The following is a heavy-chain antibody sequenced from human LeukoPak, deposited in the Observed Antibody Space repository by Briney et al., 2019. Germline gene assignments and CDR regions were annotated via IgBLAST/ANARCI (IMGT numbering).Heavy chain of an antibody. CDR3: ARDGGAAASLDY. CDR2: IYYSGST. J-gene: IGHJ4*02. V-gene: IGHV4-39*07. D-gene: IGHD6-13*01. CDR1: GGSISSSSYY. Sequence: SETLSLTCTVSGGSISSSSYYWGWIRQPPGKGLEWIGSIYYSGSTYYNPSLKSRVTISVDTSKNQFSLKLSSVTAADTAVYYCARDGGAAASLDYWGQGTLVTVSS.